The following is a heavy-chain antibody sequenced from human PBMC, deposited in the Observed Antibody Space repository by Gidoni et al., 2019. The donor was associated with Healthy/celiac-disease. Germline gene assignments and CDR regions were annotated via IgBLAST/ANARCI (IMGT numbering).Heavy chain of an antibody. D-gene: IGHD3-22*01. J-gene: IGHJ4*02. CDR1: GGPISSSSYY. V-gene: IGHV4-39*01. Sequence: QLQLQEPGPGLVTPSETLPLTCPVSGGPISSSSYYWGWIRQPPGKGLEWIGRINYSGSTYYNPSLKSRITISVDTSKNQSSLKLSSVTAADTAVYYCARQGESQSSYYDSSGYYSGWGQGTLVTVSS. CDR2: INYSGST. CDR3: ARQGESQSSYYDSSGYYSG.